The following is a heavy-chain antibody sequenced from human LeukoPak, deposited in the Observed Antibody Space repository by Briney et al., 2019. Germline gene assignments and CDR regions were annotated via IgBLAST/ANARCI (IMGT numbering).Heavy chain of an antibody. CDR2: ISSSSSYT. CDR1: GFTFSDYY. V-gene: IGHV3-11*06. CDR3: ARVPVLLWFGELLY. Sequence: PGGSLRLSCAASGFTFSDYYMSWIRQAPGKGLEWVSYISSSSSYTNYADSVKGRFTISRDNAKNSLYLQMNSLRAEDTAVYYCARVPVLLWFGELLYWGQGTLVTVSS. J-gene: IGHJ4*02. D-gene: IGHD3-10*01.